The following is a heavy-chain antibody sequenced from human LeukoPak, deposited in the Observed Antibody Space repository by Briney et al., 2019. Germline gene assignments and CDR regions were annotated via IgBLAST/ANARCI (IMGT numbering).Heavy chain of an antibody. Sequence: GGSLRLSCAASGFTFSGSGMHWVRQAPGKGLERVTFIRYDGSNKYYTDSVKGRFTISSDNSKNTLYLQMDSLRAEDTAVYYCARDYDFWSGYYSPTRGYFGYWGQGTLVTVSS. CDR2: IRYDGSNK. V-gene: IGHV3-30*02. CDR3: ARDYDFWSGYYSPTRGYFGY. D-gene: IGHD3-3*01. J-gene: IGHJ4*02. CDR1: GFTFSGSG.